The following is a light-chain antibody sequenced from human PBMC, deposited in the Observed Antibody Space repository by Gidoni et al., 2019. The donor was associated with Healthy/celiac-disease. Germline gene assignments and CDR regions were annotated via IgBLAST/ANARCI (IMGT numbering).Light chain of an antibody. CDR1: QSVSSY. Sequence: EIVLKQSPAPLSLSPGERATLSCRASQSVSSYLAWYQQKPGQAPRLLTYDASNRATGIPARFSGSGSGTDFTLTISSLEPEDFAVYYCQQRSNWPTFGQGTKVEIK. CDR3: QQRSNWPT. J-gene: IGKJ1*01. V-gene: IGKV3-11*01. CDR2: DAS.